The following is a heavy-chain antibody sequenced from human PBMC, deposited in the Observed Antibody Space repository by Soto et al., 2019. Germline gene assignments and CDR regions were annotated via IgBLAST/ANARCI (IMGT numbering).Heavy chain of an antibody. Sequence: TCTVAGNSSSYKSSAGNWIRPSPSRGLEWLGRTYYSSKWYNDYAVSVKSRITINPDTSKNQFSLQLNSVTPEDTAVYYCARGKRLDAFDSWGQGTMVPFSS. CDR1: GNSSSYKSSA. V-gene: IGHV6-1*01. J-gene: IGHJ3*02. CDR3: ARGKRLDAFDS. D-gene: IGHD6-19*01. CDR2: TYYSSKWYN.